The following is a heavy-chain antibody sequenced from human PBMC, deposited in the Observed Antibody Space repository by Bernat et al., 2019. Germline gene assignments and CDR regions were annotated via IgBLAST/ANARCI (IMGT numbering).Heavy chain of an antibody. Sequence: QVQLQQSGPGLVKPSQTLSLTCTVSGGSISSGGYYWSWIRQHPGKGLEWIGYIYYSGSTYYNPSLKSRVTISVDTSKNQFSLKLSSVTAADTAVYYCAREGGDILTPFDIWGQGTMVTVSS. CDR1: GGSISSGGYY. J-gene: IGHJ3*02. D-gene: IGHD3-9*01. CDR2: IYYSGST. V-gene: IGHV4-31*03. CDR3: AREGGDILTPFDI.